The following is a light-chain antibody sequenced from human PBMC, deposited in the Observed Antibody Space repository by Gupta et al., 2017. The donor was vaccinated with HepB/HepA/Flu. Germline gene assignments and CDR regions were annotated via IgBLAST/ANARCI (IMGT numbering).Light chain of an antibody. CDR2: GAS. V-gene: IGKV3-15*01. J-gene: IGKJ4*01. Sequence: EIVMTQSPDTLSVSPGDRVTLSCRASQSLSSNLAWYQQKPGQAPRLLISGASTRATGIPDRFSGSGSGTEFTLTISSLQSEDFAVYYCQQYNGWPITFGGGTKVEIK. CDR3: QQYNGWPIT. CDR1: QSLSSN.